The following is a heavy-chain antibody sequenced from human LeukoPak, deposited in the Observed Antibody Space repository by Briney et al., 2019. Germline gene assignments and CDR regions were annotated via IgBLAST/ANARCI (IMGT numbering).Heavy chain of an antibody. J-gene: IGHJ5*02. D-gene: IGHD5-12*01. V-gene: IGHV3-53*01. CDR2: IYTNGGT. CDR1: GFTVTSSY. Sequence: PGGSLRLSCAASGFTVTSSYMTWVRQAPGKGLEWVSVIYTNGGTYYADSVKGRFTISRDNTKNTLDLQIDILRAVDTAVYYCASGYGGYEHNWFDPWGQGTLVTVSS. CDR3: ASGYGGYEHNWFDP.